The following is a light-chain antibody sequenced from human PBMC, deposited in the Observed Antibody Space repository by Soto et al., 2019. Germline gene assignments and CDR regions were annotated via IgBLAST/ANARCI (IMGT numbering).Light chain of an antibody. CDR1: QAIRNT. Sequence: DIQMTQSPSSLSASVGDRVTITCRASQAIRNTLGWYQQKAGKAPKRLIYAASSLQSGVPSRFSGSGSGTDFTLTISSLQPEDFATYYCLQYDAYPFTFGPGTKMDIK. CDR3: LQYDAYPFT. V-gene: IGKV1-17*01. CDR2: AAS. J-gene: IGKJ3*01.